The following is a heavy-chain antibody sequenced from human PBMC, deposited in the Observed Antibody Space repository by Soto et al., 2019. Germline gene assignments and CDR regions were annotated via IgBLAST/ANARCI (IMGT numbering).Heavy chain of an antibody. CDR3: ATYSSGWYGTDY. J-gene: IGHJ4*02. CDR1: GYTFTSYY. V-gene: IGHV1-46*01. CDR2: INPSGGST. Sequence: QVQLVQSGAEVKKPGASVKVSCKASGYTFTSYYMHWVRQAPGQGLEWMGIINPSGGSTSYAQKFHGRVTMTRDTSTSTVYMELSSLRSEDTAVYYCATYSSGWYGTDYWGQGTLVTVSS. D-gene: IGHD6-19*01.